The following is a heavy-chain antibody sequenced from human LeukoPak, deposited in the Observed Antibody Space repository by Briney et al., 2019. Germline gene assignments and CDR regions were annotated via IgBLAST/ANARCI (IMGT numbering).Heavy chain of an antibody. CDR1: GGSISSSN. V-gene: IGHV3-23*01. CDR2: ISGSGGST. J-gene: IGHJ4*02. Sequence: GTLSLTCAVSGGSISSSNWWSWVRQPPGKGLEWVSAISGSGGSTYYADSVKGRFTISRDNSKNTLYLQMNSLRAEDTAVYYCATQWELGYWGQGTLVTVSS. D-gene: IGHD1-26*01. CDR3: ATQWELGY.